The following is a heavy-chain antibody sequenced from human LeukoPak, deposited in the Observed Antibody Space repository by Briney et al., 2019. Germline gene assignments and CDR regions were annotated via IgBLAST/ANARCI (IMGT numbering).Heavy chain of an antibody. V-gene: IGHV3-64D*09. CDR2: ISSNGGRT. CDR3: VKGISMIAKLPLDY. CDR1: GFTFSTYA. J-gene: IGHJ4*02. Sequence: GGSLRLSCSASGFTFSTYAMHWVRQAPGKGLEYVSGISSNGGRTDYADSVKGRFTISRDNSKNTLYLQMSSLRAEDTAVYYCVKGISMIAKLPLDYWGQGTLVTVSS. D-gene: IGHD3-22*01.